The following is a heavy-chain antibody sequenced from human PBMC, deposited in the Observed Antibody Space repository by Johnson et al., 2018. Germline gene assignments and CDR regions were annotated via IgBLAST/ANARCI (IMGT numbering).Heavy chain of an antibody. D-gene: IGHD1-26*01. V-gene: IGHV3-49*05. CDR2: IRSKAYGGTT. CDR3: TRVDFGGSYFYYYYGMDV. J-gene: IGHJ6*02. CDR1: GFTFGDYA. Sequence: VQLVESGGGLVKPGRSLRLSCTASGFTFGDYAMSWFRQAPGKGLEWVGFIRSKAYGGTTEYAASVKGRFTISRDDSKSIAYLQMNSLKTEDTAVYYCTRVDFGGSYFYYYYGMDVWGQGTTVTVSS.